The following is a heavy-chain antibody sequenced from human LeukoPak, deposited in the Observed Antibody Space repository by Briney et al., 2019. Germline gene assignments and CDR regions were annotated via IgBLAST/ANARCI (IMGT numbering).Heavy chain of an antibody. V-gene: IGHV4-4*07. J-gene: IGHJ3*02. CDR3: ARDPRVLTGYPLGAFDI. CDR2: IYTSGST. Sequence: SETLSLTCTVPGGSISSYYWSWLRQPAGKGLEWIGRIYTSGSTNYNPSLKSRVTMSVDTSKNQFSLKLSSVTAADTAVYYCARDPRVLTGYPLGAFDIWGQGTMVTVSS. CDR1: GGSISSYY. D-gene: IGHD3-9*01.